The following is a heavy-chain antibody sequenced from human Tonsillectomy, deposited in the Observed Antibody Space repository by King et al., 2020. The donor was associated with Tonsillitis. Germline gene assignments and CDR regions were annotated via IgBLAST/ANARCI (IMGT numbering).Heavy chain of an antibody. J-gene: IGHJ4*02. CDR2: IYPGDSDT. V-gene: IGHV5-51*01. CDR3: ARHGGCYHSACCY. Sequence: QLVQSGAEVIKPGESLKISCKGSGYSFTNYWIDWVRQMPGKGLEWMWIIYPGDSDTRYSPSLQGQVTISADKSISTAYLQWSSLKASDTAMYYCARHGGCYHSACCYRGQRTLVTVSP. CDR1: GYSFTNYW. D-gene: IGHD4/OR15-4a*01.